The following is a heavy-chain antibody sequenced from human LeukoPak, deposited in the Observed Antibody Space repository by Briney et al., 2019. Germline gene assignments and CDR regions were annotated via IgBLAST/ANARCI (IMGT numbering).Heavy chain of an antibody. Sequence: QPGGSLRLSCAASGFTFNSYWMHWVRQVPGKGLVWVSRINSDGTRTNYADSVKGRFTISRDNSKNTLYLQMNSLRAEDTAVYYCAKGTSSSGWYSPGDYWGQGTLVTVSS. J-gene: IGHJ4*02. V-gene: IGHV3-74*01. D-gene: IGHD6-19*01. CDR3: AKGTSSSGWYSPGDY. CDR2: INSDGTRT. CDR1: GFTFNSYW.